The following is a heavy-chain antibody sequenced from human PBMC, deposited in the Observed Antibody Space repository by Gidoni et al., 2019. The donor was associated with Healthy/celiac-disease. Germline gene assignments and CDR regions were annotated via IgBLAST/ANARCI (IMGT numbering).Heavy chain of an antibody. D-gene: IGHD6-13*01. CDR1: GGSISSSSYY. CDR3: ARRMGIFDP. J-gene: IGHJ5*02. CDR2: IYYSGST. Sequence: QLQLQESGPGLVKPSETLSLTCTVSGGSISSSSYYWGWYSQPPGKGLEWIGSIYYSGSTYYNPSLKSRVTISVDTSKNQFSLKLSSVTAADTAVYYCARRMGIFDPWGQGTLVTVSS. V-gene: IGHV4-39*01.